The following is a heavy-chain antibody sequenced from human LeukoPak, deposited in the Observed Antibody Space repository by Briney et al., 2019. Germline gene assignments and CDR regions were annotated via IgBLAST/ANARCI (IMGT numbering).Heavy chain of an antibody. D-gene: IGHD1-14*01. CDR1: GFTVSSKF. V-gene: IGHV3-66*01. CDR3: ARGFSDNTQPFDP. Sequence: PGGSLRLSCAASGFTVSSKFMSWVRQAPGKGLEWVSLIQSGGSTFYADSVKGRFTISRDNSKNILYLQMNSLRAEDTAVYYCARGFSDNTQPFDPWGQGTLVTVSS. J-gene: IGHJ5*02. CDR2: IQSGGST.